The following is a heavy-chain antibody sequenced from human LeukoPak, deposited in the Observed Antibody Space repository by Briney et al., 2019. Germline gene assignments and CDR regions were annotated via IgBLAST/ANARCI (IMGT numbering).Heavy chain of an antibody. Sequence: GGSLRLSCAASGFTFSSYSMNWVRQAPGKGLEWVSSISSSSSYIYYADSVKGRFTISRDNAKNSLYLQMNSLRAEDTAVYYCASSGSYYRGAFDIWGQGTMVTVSS. CDR2: ISSSSSYI. V-gene: IGHV3-21*01. CDR1: GFTFSSYS. J-gene: IGHJ3*02. D-gene: IGHD1-26*01. CDR3: ASSGSYYRGAFDI.